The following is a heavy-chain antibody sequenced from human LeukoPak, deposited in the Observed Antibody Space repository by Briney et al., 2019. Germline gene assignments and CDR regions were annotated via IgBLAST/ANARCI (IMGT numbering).Heavy chain of an antibody. CDR1: GGTFSSYA. CDR2: IIPILGIA. D-gene: IGHD4-23*01. V-gene: IGHV1-69*04. CDR3: ARGVVTPIPTIDY. J-gene: IGHJ4*02. Sequence: SVKVSCKASGGTFSSYAISWVRQAPGQGLEWMGRIIPILGIANYAQKFQGRVTITADKSTSTAYMELSSLRSEDTAVYYCARGVVTPIPTIDYWGQGTLVTVSS.